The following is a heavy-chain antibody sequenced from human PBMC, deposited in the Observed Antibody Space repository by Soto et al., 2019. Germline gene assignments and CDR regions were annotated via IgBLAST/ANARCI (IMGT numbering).Heavy chain of an antibody. CDR3: ARDPAVADPGAGWFDP. V-gene: IGHV3-33*01. CDR1: GFTFSSYG. Sequence: QVQLVESGGGVVQPGRSLRLSCAASGFTFSSYGMHWVRQAPGKGLEWVAVIWYDGSNKYYADSVKGRFTISRDNSKNKLYLHMSSLRAEDADVYYCARDPAVADPGAGWFDPWGQGTLVTVCS. J-gene: IGHJ5*02. D-gene: IGHD6-19*01. CDR2: IWYDGSNK.